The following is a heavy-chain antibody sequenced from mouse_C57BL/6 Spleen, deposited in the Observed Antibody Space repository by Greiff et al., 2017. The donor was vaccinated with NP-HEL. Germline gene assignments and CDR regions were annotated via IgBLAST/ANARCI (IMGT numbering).Heavy chain of an antibody. D-gene: IGHD2-5*01. Sequence: QVQLQQSGAELVKPGASVKMSCKASGYTFTSYWITWVKQRPGQGLEWIGDIYPGSGSTNYNEKFKSKATLTVDTSSSTAYMQLSSLTSEDSAVYYWARPSYSNPYWYFDVWGTGTTVTVSS. CDR1: GYTFTSYW. CDR3: ARPSYSNPYWYFDV. CDR2: IYPGSGST. J-gene: IGHJ1*03. V-gene: IGHV1-55*01.